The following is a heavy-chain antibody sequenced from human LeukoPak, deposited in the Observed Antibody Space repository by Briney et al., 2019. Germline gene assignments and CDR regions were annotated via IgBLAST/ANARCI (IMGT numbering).Heavy chain of an antibody. CDR2: IIPIFGTA. CDR3: ASLEYSSSRGYYYYMDV. D-gene: IGHD6-6*01. V-gene: IGHV1-69*05. Sequence: GASVKVSCKASGGTFSSYAISWVRQAPGQGLEWMGGIIPIFGTANYAQKFQGRVTITTDESTSTAYMELSSLRSEDTAVNYCASLEYSSSRGYYYYMDVWGKGTTVTVSS. CDR1: GGTFSSYA. J-gene: IGHJ6*03.